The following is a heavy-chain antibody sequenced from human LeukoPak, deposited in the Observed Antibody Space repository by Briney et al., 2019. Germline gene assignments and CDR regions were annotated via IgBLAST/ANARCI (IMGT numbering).Heavy chain of an antibody. CDR3: ARSPPVTAPFDY. CDR2: INPNSGGT. Sequence: ASVKVSCKASGYTFTGYYMHWVRQAPGQGLEWMGWINPNSGGTNYAQKFQGRVTMTRDTSISTAYMELSRLRSDDTAVYYCARSPPVTAPFDYWGQGTLVTVSS. CDR1: GYTFTGYY. V-gene: IGHV1-2*02. D-gene: IGHD2-21*02. J-gene: IGHJ4*02.